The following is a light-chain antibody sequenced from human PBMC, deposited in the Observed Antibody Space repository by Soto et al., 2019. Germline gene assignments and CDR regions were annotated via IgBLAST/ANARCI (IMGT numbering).Light chain of an antibody. J-gene: IGLJ1*01. V-gene: IGLV2-14*01. CDR1: SSDVGGYNS. CDR2: DVT. Sequence: QHASMVGPGGRWITISSTGTSSDVGGYNSVSWYRQHPGKAPKLIIYDVTNRPSGVSSRFSASKSGYTASLTISGLQAEDEADYYCSSYTSTSTLYVFGTGTKVTVL. CDR3: SSYTSTSTLYV.